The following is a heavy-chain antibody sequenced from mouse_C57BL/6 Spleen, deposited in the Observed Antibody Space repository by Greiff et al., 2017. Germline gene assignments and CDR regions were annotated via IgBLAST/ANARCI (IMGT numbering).Heavy chain of an antibody. CDR3: ARYYDGSKRYFDV. CDR1: GYTFTSYW. J-gene: IGHJ1*03. D-gene: IGHD1-1*01. CDR2: IYPTDSDT. Sequence: VQLQQPGAELVRPGSSVKLSCKASGYTFTSYWMDWVKQRPGQGLEWIGNIYPTDSDTHYNQKFKDKATLTVDKSSSTAYMQLSSLTSEDSAVYYCARYYDGSKRYFDVWGTGTTVTVSS. V-gene: IGHV1-61*01.